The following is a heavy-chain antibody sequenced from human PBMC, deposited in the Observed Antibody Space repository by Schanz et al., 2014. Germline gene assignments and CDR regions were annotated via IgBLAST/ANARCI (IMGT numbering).Heavy chain of an antibody. CDR2: MNPNSGYP. J-gene: IGHJ4*02. CDR1: GYTFTGYY. V-gene: IGHV1-8*02. CDR3: ARGRTFDY. Sequence: QVQLLQSGAEVKKPGASVKVSCKASGYTFTGYYMHWVRQAPGQGLEWLGWMNPNSGYPGFAQKFRGRVTMTRNTSMSTAYIELHILTSEDTAVYYCARGRTFDYWGQGTLVTVSS.